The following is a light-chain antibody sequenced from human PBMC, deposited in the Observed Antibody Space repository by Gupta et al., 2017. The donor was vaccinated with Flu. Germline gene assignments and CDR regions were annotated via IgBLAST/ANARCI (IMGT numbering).Light chain of an antibody. CDR1: SSDVGIYNL. Sequence: QSAPTQPASVSGTPGQSITISCTGTSSDVGIYNLFSWYQQHPGKAPKLMIYKGSKRPSGVSNRCSGSKSGNTASLTISGLQAEDEADYYCCSYAGSSTVVFGGGTKLTVL. CDR3: CSYAGSSTVV. V-gene: IGLV2-23*01. J-gene: IGLJ2*01. CDR2: KGS.